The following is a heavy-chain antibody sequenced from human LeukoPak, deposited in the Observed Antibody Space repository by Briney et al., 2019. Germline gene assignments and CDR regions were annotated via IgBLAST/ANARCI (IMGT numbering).Heavy chain of an antibody. Sequence: ASVKVSCKASGYTFTSYYMYWVRQAPGQGLEGMGWISAYNGNTNYAQKLQGRVTMTTDTSTSTAYMELRSLRSDDTAVYYCAREPSMVRGISLGIRFDPWGQGTLVTVSS. CDR3: AREPSMVRGISLGIRFDP. CDR1: GYTFTSYY. CDR2: ISAYNGNT. D-gene: IGHD3-10*01. J-gene: IGHJ5*02. V-gene: IGHV1-18*04.